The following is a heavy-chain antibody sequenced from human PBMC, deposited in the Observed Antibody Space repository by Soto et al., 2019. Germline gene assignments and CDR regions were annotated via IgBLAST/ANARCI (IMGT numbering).Heavy chain of an antibody. V-gene: IGHV2-5*02. Sequence: QITLKESGPTLVKPTQPLTLTCTFSGFSLSTSGVGVGWIRQSPGKALEWLALIYWDDDKRYSPSLKNRLTLTKDTSENQVVLRMTNMDPVDTATYYCAHLPIAVAGFDYWGQGTLVTVSS. J-gene: IGHJ4*02. CDR2: IYWDDDK. D-gene: IGHD6-19*01. CDR1: GFSLSTSGVG. CDR3: AHLPIAVAGFDY.